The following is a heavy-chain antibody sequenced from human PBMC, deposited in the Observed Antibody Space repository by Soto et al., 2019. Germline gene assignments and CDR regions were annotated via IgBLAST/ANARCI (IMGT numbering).Heavy chain of an antibody. D-gene: IGHD6-13*01. V-gene: IGHV1-69*08. CDR2: IISILDTV. Sequence: SVKVSCTASGGTFSSYTISWVRQAPGQGLEWMGRIISILDTVNYAQKFQGRVTITADKSMSTAYMELSSLRSEDTAIYYCARDTIIAAAAPYNWFDPWGQGTLVTVSS. J-gene: IGHJ5*02. CDR1: GGTFSSYT. CDR3: ARDTIIAAAAPYNWFDP.